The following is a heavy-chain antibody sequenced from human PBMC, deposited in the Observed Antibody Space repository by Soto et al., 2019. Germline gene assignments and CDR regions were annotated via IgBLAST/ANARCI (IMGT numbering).Heavy chain of an antibody. CDR3: AKTKPPHVRSGMDV. J-gene: IGHJ6*02. CDR1: GDSLSSGGYY. D-gene: IGHD2-8*01. Sequence: QVRLQESGPGLVRPSQTLSLTCTVSGDSLSSGGYYCSWIRQLPGKGLEWIGFIYYSGSTFYNPSLRSRVTMSADASKNPISLKLSSVTAADTAVYYCAKTKPPHVRSGMDVWGQGTTVTVSS. CDR2: IYYSGST. V-gene: IGHV4-31*04.